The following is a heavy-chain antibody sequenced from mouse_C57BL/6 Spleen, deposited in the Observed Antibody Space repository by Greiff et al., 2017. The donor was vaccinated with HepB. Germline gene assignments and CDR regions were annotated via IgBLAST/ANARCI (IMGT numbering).Heavy chain of an antibody. CDR2: IYPGSGST. V-gene: IGHV1-55*01. J-gene: IGHJ2*01. D-gene: IGHD4-1*01. Sequence: QVQLQQPGAELVKPGASVKMSCKASGYTFTSYWITWVKQRPGQGLEWIGDIYPGSGSTNYNEKFKSKATLTVDTSPSTAYMQLSSLTSEDSAVYYCARSKANWDSYYFDYWGQGTTLTVSS. CDR1: GYTFTSYW. CDR3: ARSKANWDSYYFDY.